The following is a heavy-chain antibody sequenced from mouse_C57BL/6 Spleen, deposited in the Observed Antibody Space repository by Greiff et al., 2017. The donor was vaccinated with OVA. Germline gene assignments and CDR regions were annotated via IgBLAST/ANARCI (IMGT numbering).Heavy chain of an antibody. V-gene: IGHV1-18*01. D-gene: IGHD1-1*01. J-gene: IGHJ1*03. CDR1: GYTFTDYN. CDR2: INPNNGGT. CDR3: ARRGFITTVVPYWYFDV. Sequence: VQLQQSGPELVKPGASVKIPCKASGYTFTDYNMDWVKQSHGKSLEWIGDINPNNGGTIYNQKFKGKATLTVDKSSSTAYMELRSLTSEDTAVYYCARRGFITTVVPYWYFDVWGTGTTVTVSS.